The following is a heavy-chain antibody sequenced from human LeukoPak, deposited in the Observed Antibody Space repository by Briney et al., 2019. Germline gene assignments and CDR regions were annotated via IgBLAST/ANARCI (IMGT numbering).Heavy chain of an antibody. Sequence: SETLSLTCTVSGGSISSYYWSWIRQPPGKGLEWIGYIYYSGSTNYNPSLKSRVTISVDTSKNQFSLKLSSVTAAVTAVYYCARDPDPRDGMDVWGQGTTVTVSS. V-gene: IGHV4-59*12. J-gene: IGHJ6*02. CDR3: ARDPDPRDGMDV. CDR1: GGSISSYY. CDR2: IYYSGST.